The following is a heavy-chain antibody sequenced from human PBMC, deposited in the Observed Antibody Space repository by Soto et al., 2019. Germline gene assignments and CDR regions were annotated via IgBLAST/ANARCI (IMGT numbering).Heavy chain of an antibody. CDR3: AGQTFTIAAASYGRSNWFDP. J-gene: IGHJ5*02. Sequence: NPSETLSLTCSASGGPITSSSHFWGWVRQPPGKGLEWIGTIYFTGNTYYTPSLKSRLTMSIDTSKNEFSLRLNSVTAADTAVYYCAGQTFTIAAASYGRSNWFDPWGPGTLVTVSS. D-gene: IGHD6-25*01. V-gene: IGHV4-39*01. CDR2: IYFTGNT. CDR1: GGPITSSSHF.